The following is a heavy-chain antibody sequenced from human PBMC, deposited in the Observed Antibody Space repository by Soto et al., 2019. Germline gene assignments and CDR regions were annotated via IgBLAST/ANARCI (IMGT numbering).Heavy chain of an antibody. CDR1: GGSISSSSYY. V-gene: IGHV4-39*02. CDR3: AREQQLVPFDY. CDR2: IYYSGST. D-gene: IGHD6-13*01. Sequence: PSETLSLTCTVSGGSISSSSYYWGWIRQPPGKGLEWIGSIYYSGSTYYNPSLKSRVTISVDTSKNQFSLKLSSVTAADTAVYYCAREQQLVPFDYWGQGTLVTSPQ. J-gene: IGHJ4*02.